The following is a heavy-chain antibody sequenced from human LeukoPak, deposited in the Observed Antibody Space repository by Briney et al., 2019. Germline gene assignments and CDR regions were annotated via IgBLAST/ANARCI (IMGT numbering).Heavy chain of an antibody. CDR2: MNPNSGNT. CDR3: ARYVLWKHAFDI. V-gene: IGHV1-8*01. Sequence: ASVKVSCKASGYTFTSYDINWVRQATGQGLEWMGWMNPNSGNTGYAQKFQGRVTMTRNTSISTAYMELSSLRSEDTAVYYCARYVLWKHAFDIWGQGTMVTVSS. D-gene: IGHD3-3*01. J-gene: IGHJ3*02. CDR1: GYTFTSYD.